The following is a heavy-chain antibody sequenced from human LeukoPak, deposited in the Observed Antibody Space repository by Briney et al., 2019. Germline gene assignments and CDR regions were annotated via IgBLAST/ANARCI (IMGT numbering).Heavy chain of an antibody. CDR3: ARGPPRWTNYNYYGLDV. D-gene: IGHD4-23*01. CDR1: GGSFSGYY. Sequence: PSETLSLTCAVYGGSFSGYYWSWIRQPPGKGLEWIGEINHSGSTNYNPSLKSRVTISVDTSKNQFSLKLSSVTAADTAVYYCARGPPRWTNYNYYGLDVWGQGTTVTVSS. J-gene: IGHJ6*02. CDR2: INHSGST. V-gene: IGHV4-34*01.